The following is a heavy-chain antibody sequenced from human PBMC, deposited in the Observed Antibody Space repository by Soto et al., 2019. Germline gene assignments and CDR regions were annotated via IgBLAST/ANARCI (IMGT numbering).Heavy chain of an antibody. CDR1: GFTFDDYA. CDR3: GQGNCAGSYTYF. CDR2: ISWNSGSI. J-gene: IGHJ4*02. V-gene: IGHV3-9*01. Sequence: EVQLVESGGGLVQPGRSLRLSCVASGFTFDDYAMHWVRQAPGKGLEWVSGISWNSGSIGYADSVKGRFTISRDNAKNSIYLQMNSLRPEDTALYYCGQGNCAGSYTYFWGQGTLVTVSS. D-gene: IGHD3-10*02.